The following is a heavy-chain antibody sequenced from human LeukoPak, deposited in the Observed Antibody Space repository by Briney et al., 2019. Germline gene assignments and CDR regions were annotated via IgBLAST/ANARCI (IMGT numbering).Heavy chain of an antibody. J-gene: IGHJ4*02. D-gene: IGHD2-15*01. V-gene: IGHV4-59*08. CDR1: GGSISGYY. CDR3: ARHPFATPFDY. CDR2: MYETGHT. Sequence: SETLSLTCSVSGGSISGYYWSWIRQPPGQGLEWIGYMYETGHTMYNSSLKSRVTMSLDTSKNHFSLSLSSVTAADTAVYYCARHPFATPFDYWGPGTLVTVSS.